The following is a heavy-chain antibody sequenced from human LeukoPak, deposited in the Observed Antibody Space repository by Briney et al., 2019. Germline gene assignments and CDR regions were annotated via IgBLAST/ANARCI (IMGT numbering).Heavy chain of an antibody. Sequence: PGGSLKLSCAASGFTFSGSAMHWVRQASGKGLEWVGRIRSKANSYATAYAASVKGRFTISRDDSKNTAYLQMNSLKTEDTAVYYCTGITGTRVNLGAFDIWGQGTMVTVSS. D-gene: IGHD1-20*01. CDR3: TGITGTRVNLGAFDI. V-gene: IGHV3-73*01. J-gene: IGHJ3*02. CDR1: GFTFSGSA. CDR2: IRSKANSYAT.